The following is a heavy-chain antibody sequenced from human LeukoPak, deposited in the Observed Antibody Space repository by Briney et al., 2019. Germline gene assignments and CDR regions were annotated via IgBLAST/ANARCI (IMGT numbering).Heavy chain of an antibody. CDR2: IRGSGADT. D-gene: IGHD1-26*01. CDR1: GFNFSSYA. CDR3: VKGINSGTYYYFDF. J-gene: IGHJ4*02. V-gene: IGHV3-23*01. Sequence: GGSLRLSCAASGFNFSSYAMNWVRQAPGKGLEWLSSIRGSGADTYYPDSVKGRFTISRDNSKYTLYLQMNSLRADDTAVYYCVKGINSGTYYYFDFWGQGTLVTVSS.